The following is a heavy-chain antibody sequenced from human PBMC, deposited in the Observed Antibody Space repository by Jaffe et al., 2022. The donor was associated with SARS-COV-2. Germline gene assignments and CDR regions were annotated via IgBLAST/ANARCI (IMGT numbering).Heavy chain of an antibody. V-gene: IGHV3-74*01. Sequence: EVQLVESGGGLVQPGGSLRLSCAASGFTFSSYWMHWVRQAPGKGLVWVSRISTDGNTTTYADSVKGRFTISRDNAKNTLYLQMNSLRAEDTAVYYCARERSYSGYDGRFFDYWGQGTLVTVSS. D-gene: IGHD5-12*01. J-gene: IGHJ4*02. CDR1: GFTFSSYW. CDR2: ISTDGNTT. CDR3: ARERSYSGYDGRFFDY.